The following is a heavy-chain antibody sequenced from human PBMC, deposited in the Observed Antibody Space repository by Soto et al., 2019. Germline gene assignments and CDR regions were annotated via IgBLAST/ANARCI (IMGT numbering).Heavy chain of an antibody. V-gene: IGHV4-59*01. J-gene: IGHJ4*02. CDR2: IYYSGST. CDR1: GGSISSYY. D-gene: IGHD6-6*01. Sequence: SETLSLTCTVSGGSISSYYWSWIRQPPGKGLEWIGYIYYSGSTNYNPSLKSRVTISVDTSKNQFSLKLSSVTAADTAVYYCARDSSSSRGGQYYFDYWGQVTLVTVSS. CDR3: ARDSSSSRGGQYYFDY.